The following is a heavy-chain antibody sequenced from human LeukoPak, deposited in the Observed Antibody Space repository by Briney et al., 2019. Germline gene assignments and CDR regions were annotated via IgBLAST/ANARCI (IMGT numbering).Heavy chain of an antibody. J-gene: IGHJ5*02. D-gene: IGHD2-2*01. Sequence: GASVKVSCKASGGTFSSYAISWVRQAPGQGLEWMGGIIPIFGTANYAQKFQGRVTITADESTSTAYMELSSLRSEDTAVYYCARAYCSSTSCSLFDPWGQGTLVTVSS. V-gene: IGHV1-69*13. CDR3: ARAYCSSTSCSLFDP. CDR2: IIPIFGTA. CDR1: GGTFSSYA.